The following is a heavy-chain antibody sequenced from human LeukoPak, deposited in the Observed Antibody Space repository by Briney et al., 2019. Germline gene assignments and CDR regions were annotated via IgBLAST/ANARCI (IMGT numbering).Heavy chain of an antibody. D-gene: IGHD5-12*01. J-gene: IGHJ6*03. Sequence: GASVKVSCKASGGTFSDYAINWVRQAPGQGLEWMGGIIPIFSASNYAQRFQGRVTITTDESTSTAYLILSSLRSEDTAVYFCARGDGGYDHVGGSYYYYYMDVWGKGTTVTVSS. CDR3: ARGDGGYDHVGGSYYYYYMDV. CDR1: GGTFSDYA. V-gene: IGHV1-69*05. CDR2: IIPIFSAS.